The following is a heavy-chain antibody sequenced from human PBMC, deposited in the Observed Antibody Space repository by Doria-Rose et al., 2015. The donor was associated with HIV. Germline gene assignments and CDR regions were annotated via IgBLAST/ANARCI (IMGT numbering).Heavy chain of an antibody. CDR3: ARIKSSRWYHKYYLDF. Sequence: QITLKESGPVLVKPTETLTLTCTVSGVSLSSPGMGVSWIRQPPGKALEWLANIFSDDERSYKPSLKSRLTISSRTSKSQVVLTMTDRDPVDTATYYCARIKSSRWYHKYYLDFWGQGTLVIVSA. J-gene: IGHJ4*02. CDR2: IFSDDER. V-gene: IGHV2-26*01. D-gene: IGHD6-13*01. CDR1: GVSLSSPGMG.